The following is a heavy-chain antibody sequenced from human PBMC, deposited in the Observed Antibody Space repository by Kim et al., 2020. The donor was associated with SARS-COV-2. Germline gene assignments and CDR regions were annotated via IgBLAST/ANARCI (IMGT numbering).Heavy chain of an antibody. CDR3: ARLNWDYYGSGTAVDY. Sequence: LKRRVTISVDKSKNQFSLKLSSVTAADTAVYYCARLNWDYYGSGTAVDYWGQGTLVTVSS. D-gene: IGHD3-10*01. J-gene: IGHJ4*02. V-gene: IGHV4-4*02.